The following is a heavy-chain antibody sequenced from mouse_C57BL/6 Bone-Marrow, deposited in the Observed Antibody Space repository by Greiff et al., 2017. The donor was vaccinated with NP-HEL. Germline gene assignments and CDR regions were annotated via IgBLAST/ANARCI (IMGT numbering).Heavy chain of an antibody. CDR2: INPSSGYT. D-gene: IGHD1-1*01. J-gene: IGHJ4*01. CDR3: ARFGYYYGSSYDAMDY. Sequence: VQLQQSGAELARPGASVKMSCKASGYTFTSYTMHWVKQRPGQGLEWIGYINPSSGYTKYNQKFKDKATLTADKSSSTAYMQLSSLTSEDSAVYYCARFGYYYGSSYDAMDYWGQGTSVTVSS. V-gene: IGHV1-4*01. CDR1: GYTFTSYT.